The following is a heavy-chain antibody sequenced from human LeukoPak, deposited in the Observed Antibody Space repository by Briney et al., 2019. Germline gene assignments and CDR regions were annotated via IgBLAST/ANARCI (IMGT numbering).Heavy chain of an antibody. Sequence: ASVKVSCKASGYTSTSYGISWVRQAPGQGLEWMGWISAYNGNTNYAQKLQGRVTMTTDTSTSTAYMELRSLRSDDTAVYHCARDDFDWFFDYWGQGTLVTVSS. J-gene: IGHJ4*02. CDR1: GYTSTSYG. CDR3: ARDDFDWFFDY. V-gene: IGHV1-18*04. D-gene: IGHD3-9*01. CDR2: ISAYNGNT.